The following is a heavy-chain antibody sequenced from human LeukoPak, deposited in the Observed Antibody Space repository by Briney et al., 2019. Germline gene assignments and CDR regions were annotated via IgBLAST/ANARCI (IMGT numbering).Heavy chain of an antibody. Sequence: SVKVSCKASGGTFSSYAISWVRQAPGQGLEWMGGIIPIFGTANYAQKFQGSVTITTDESTSTAYMELSSLRSEDTAVYYCARDGRTRGWQWLNRFDYWGQGTLVTVSS. CDR3: ARDGRTRGWQWLNRFDY. CDR2: IIPIFGTA. J-gene: IGHJ4*02. V-gene: IGHV1-69*05. CDR1: GGTFSSYA. D-gene: IGHD6-19*01.